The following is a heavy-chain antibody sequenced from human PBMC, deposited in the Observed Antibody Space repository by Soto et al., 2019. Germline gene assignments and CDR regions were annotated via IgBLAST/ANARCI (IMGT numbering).Heavy chain of an antibody. Sequence: SVKVSCKASGGTFSSYAISWVRQAPGQGLEWMGGIIPIFGTANYAQKFQGRVTITADESTTTAYMELSSLRSEDTAVYYCARESGQQLVQIFAYWGQGTLVTVSS. CDR1: GGTFSSYA. CDR2: IIPIFGTA. V-gene: IGHV1-69*13. D-gene: IGHD6-13*01. CDR3: ARESGQQLVQIFAY. J-gene: IGHJ4*02.